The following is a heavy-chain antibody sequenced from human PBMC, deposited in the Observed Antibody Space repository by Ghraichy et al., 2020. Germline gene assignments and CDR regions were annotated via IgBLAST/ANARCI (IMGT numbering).Heavy chain of an antibody. D-gene: IGHD4-17*01. CDR3: AAPFYGDYAGY. J-gene: IGHJ4*02. CDR2: IYSGGST. Sequence: GGSLRLSCAASGFTVSSNYMSWVRQAPGKGLEWVSVIYSGGSTYYADSVKGRFTISRDNSKNTLYLQMNSLRAEDTAVYYCAAPFYGDYAGYWGQGTLVTVSS. CDR1: GFTVSSNY. V-gene: IGHV3-53*01.